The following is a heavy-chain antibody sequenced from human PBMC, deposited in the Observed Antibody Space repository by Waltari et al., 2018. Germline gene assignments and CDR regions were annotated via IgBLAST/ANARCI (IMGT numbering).Heavy chain of an antibody. V-gene: IGHV4-4*07. D-gene: IGHD3-10*01. CDR1: SGSIGTYY. Sequence: QVQLQESGPGLVRPSETLSLSCTVSSGSIGTYYWTWIRQPAGRGLEWIGRIYVTGNTNYNPSLKSRVTMSVDRSKKQFSLKLTSVTAADTAVYYCARESWHTGGSGTYKEVYFDYWGQGILVAVSS. J-gene: IGHJ4*02. CDR2: IYVTGNT. CDR3: ARESWHTGGSGTYKEVYFDY.